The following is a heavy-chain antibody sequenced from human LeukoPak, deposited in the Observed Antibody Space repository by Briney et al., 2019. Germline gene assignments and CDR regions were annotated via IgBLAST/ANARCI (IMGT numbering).Heavy chain of an antibody. V-gene: IGHV3-21*01. CDR2: ISRSSSYI. CDR3: ARDPAGYSSSWYVDY. D-gene: IGHD6-13*01. Sequence: GGSLRLSRAASGFTFSSYSMNWVRQAPGKGLEWVSSISRSSSYIYYEDSVKGRFTISSDNAKNSLYLQMNSLRAEDTAVYYCARDPAGYSSSWYVDYWGQGTLVTVSS. CDR1: GFTFSSYS. J-gene: IGHJ4*02.